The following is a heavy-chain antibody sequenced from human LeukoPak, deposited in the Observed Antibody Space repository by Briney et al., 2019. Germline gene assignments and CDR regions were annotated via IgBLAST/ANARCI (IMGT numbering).Heavy chain of an antibody. Sequence: SETLSLTCTVSGGSISSYYWSWIRQPPGKGLEWIGYIYYSGSTNYNPSLKSRVSISIDTSKNQFSLKLISVTAADTAVYYCARLSGGVLNYFDYWGQGTLVTVSS. J-gene: IGHJ4*02. CDR1: GGSISSYY. V-gene: IGHV4-59*08. CDR2: IYYSGST. D-gene: IGHD2-8*01. CDR3: ARLSGGVLNYFDY.